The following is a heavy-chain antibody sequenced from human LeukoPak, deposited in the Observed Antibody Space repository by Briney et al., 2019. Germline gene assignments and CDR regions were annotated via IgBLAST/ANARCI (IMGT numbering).Heavy chain of an antibody. D-gene: IGHD3-10*01. V-gene: IGHV3-23*01. J-gene: IGHJ4*02. CDR3: ARLFMVRGVIITSYFDY. CDR2: ISASGGGT. Sequence: GGSLRLSCAASGFTFSSDGMSWVRQAPGKGLEWVSSISASGGGTVYADSVEGRFTISRDNFKNTLYLQMNSLRAEDTAVYYCARLFMVRGVIITSYFDYWGQGTLVTVSS. CDR1: GFTFSSDG.